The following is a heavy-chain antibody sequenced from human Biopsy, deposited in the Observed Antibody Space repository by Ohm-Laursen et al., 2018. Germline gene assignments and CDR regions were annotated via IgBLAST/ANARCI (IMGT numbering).Heavy chain of an antibody. D-gene: IGHD1-26*01. V-gene: IGHV3-53*01. CDR3: ARARGSGRLRYHFDY. CDR2: IYSDGRT. CDR1: GFSVSDNY. J-gene: IGHJ4*02. Sequence: SLRLSCAAVGFSVSDNYMSWVRQAPGKGLEWVSVIYSDGRTYYADSVKGRVTISSDNSKNALYLQMSSLRAEDTAVYYCARARGSGRLRYHFDYWGQGTLVTVSS.